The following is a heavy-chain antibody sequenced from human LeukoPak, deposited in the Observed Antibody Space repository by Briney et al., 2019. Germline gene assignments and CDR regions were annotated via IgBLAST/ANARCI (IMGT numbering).Heavy chain of an antibody. CDR1: GFTFASYV. J-gene: IGHJ4*02. Sequence: GGSLRLSCAASGFTFASYVMSWVRQAPGKGLEWVSAISVSGGITYYADSVQGRFTISRDNSKNTVNLQMNSLRAEDTAVYYCAKASTKASYYFDDWGQGALVTVSS. CDR2: ISVSGGIT. V-gene: IGHV3-23*01. CDR3: AKASTKASYYFDD.